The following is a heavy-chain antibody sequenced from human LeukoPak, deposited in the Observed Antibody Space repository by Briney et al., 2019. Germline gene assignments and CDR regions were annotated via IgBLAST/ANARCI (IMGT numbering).Heavy chain of an antibody. CDR2: INSDGSST. Sequence: GGSLRLSCAASGFTFSSYWMRWVRQAPGKGLVWVSRINSDGSSTSYADSVKGRFTISRDNAKNTLYLQMDSLRAEDTAVYYCARLPTVSAYYYYGMDVWGQGTTVTVSS. CDR3: ARLPTVSAYYYYGMDV. CDR1: GFTFSSYW. V-gene: IGHV3-74*01. J-gene: IGHJ6*02. D-gene: IGHD4-4*01.